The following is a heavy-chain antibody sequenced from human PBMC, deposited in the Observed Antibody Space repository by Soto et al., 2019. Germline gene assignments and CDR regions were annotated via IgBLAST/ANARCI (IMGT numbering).Heavy chain of an antibody. CDR3: ARAGGYSYGHYYYGKDV. CDR1: GGTFSSYA. Sequence: QVQLVQSGAEVKKPGSSVKVSCKASGGTFSSYAISWVRQAPGQGLEWMGGIIPIFGTANYAQKFQGRVTITADESTSTAYMELSSLRSEDTAVHYCARAGGYSYGHYYYGKDVWGQGTTVTVSS. J-gene: IGHJ6*02. V-gene: IGHV1-69*01. CDR2: IIPIFGTA. D-gene: IGHD5-18*01.